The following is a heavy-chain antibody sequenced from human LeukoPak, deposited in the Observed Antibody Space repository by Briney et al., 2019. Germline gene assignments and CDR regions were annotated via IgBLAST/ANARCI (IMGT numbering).Heavy chain of an antibody. Sequence: SETLSLTCTVSGASFSSRTYYWGWIRQPPGKGLEWIATINYSGTTYYNPSLKSRVTLSLDTSKNQFSLKLGSVTAADTAVYYCARRERVAAASYGMDVWGQGTTVTVSS. CDR3: ARRERVAAASYGMDV. D-gene: IGHD6-13*01. V-gene: IGHV4-39*07. J-gene: IGHJ6*02. CDR1: GASFSSRTYY. CDR2: INYSGTT.